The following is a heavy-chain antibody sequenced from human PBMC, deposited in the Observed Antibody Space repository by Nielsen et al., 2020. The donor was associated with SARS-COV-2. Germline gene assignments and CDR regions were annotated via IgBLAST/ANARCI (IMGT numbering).Heavy chain of an antibody. CDR2: IYFTGRT. V-gene: IGHV4-31*03. J-gene: IGHJ6*02. Sequence: SETLSLTCTVSGASISSGGYCWDWIRQHPGKGLEWIGYIYFTGRTSYNPSLKSRVAMSVDTSKNQFSLDLKSVTAADTAVYYCAREASGYDHYKYGMDVWGLGATVTVSS. CDR1: GASISSGGYC. CDR3: AREASGYDHYKYGMDV. D-gene: IGHD5-12*01.